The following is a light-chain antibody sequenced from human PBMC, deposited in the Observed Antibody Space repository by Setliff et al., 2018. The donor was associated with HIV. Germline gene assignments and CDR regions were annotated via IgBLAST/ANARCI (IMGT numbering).Light chain of an antibody. V-gene: IGLV2-23*01. Sequence: QSVLAPPASVSGSPGQSITISCTGTSSDVGRYNLVSWYQQHPGKAPKLIIYQASKRPSGVSNRFSGSKSGNTASLTISGLQADDEADYYCCSNTGSNTYVFGAGTKVTVL. CDR2: QAS. CDR3: CSNTGSNTYV. CDR1: SSDVGRYNL. J-gene: IGLJ1*01.